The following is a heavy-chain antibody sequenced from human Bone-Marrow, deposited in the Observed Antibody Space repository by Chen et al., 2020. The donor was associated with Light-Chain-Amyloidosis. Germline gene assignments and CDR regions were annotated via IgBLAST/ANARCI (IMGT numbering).Heavy chain of an antibody. V-gene: IGHV3-7*01. J-gene: IGHJ1*01. CDR1: GLTPSRYW. D-gene: IGHD1-26*01. Sequence: EGQLVEAGGGWVQPGGYLRLPGTGPGLTPSRYWMSWVRQAPGKGLEWVANIERDGDEKNYVDSVKGRFTISRDNAKNSLYLQMNSLRDEDTAVYYCARESTSSEGGCWGQGALVTVSS. CDR2: IERDGDEK. CDR3: ARESTSSEGGC.